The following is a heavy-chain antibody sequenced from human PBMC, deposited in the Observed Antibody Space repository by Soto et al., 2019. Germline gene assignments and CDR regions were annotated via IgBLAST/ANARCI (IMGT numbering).Heavy chain of an antibody. CDR1: GFNFTTFA. Sequence: QMQLVQSGPEVKKPGNSVKVSCKASGFNFTTFAVQWVRQARGQRLEWMGWIVIGSGNTNFAQKFQERVSITRDMSTTTAYLEMSSLTSEDKAVYYCAASYTSSSVSDFWGQGTLVTVSS. J-gene: IGHJ4*02. V-gene: IGHV1-58*01. CDR3: AASYTSSSVSDF. CDR2: IVIGSGNT. D-gene: IGHD6-6*01.